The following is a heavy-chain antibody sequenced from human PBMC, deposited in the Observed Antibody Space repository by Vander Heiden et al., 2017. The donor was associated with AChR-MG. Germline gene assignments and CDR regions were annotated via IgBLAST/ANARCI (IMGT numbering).Heavy chain of an antibody. V-gene: IGHV4-59*01. CDR1: GGSISSYH. J-gene: IGHJ4*02. Sequence: QVQLQESGPGLVKPSETLSLTCTVSGGSISSYHWSWIRPPPGKGLEWIGYIYYSGSTNYYPSLKSRVTISVDTSKNQFSLKLSSVTAADTAVYYCAREESPSSWYPYYFDYWGQGTRVTVSA. CDR3: AREESPSSWYPYYFDY. CDR2: IYYSGST. D-gene: IGHD6-13*01.